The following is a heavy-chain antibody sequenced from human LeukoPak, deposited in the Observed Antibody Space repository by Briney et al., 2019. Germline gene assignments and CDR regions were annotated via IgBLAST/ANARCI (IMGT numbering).Heavy chain of an antibody. CDR2: ISVTGSST. J-gene: IGHJ6*02. V-gene: IGHV3-23*01. CDR3: VRGYSFGPYGMDV. Sequence: PGGSLRLSCAASGFTFSNYAMTWVRQAPGKGLEWVSAISVTGSSTSYADSVKGRFTISRDNSRNTLFLQMNSLRAEDTAVYFCVRGYSFGPYGMDVWGQGTLVTVSS. CDR1: GFTFSNYA. D-gene: IGHD2-15*01.